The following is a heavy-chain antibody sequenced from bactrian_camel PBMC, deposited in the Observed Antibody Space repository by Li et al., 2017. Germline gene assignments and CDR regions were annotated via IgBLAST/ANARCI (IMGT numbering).Heavy chain of an antibody. CDR3: AAGDLLCKGVHELAH. Sequence: QVQLVESGGGSVQAGGSLRLSCAASGYTYSSYCMGWFRQAPGKEREGVAAMNTGDGTPYYADSVKGRSTISQDNAKNTLYLQMNALKPEDTAMYYCAAGDLLCKGVHELAHWGQGTQVTVS. CDR2: MNTGDGTP. V-gene: IGHV3S1*01. CDR1: GYTYSSYC. J-gene: IGHJ4*01. D-gene: IGHD2*01.